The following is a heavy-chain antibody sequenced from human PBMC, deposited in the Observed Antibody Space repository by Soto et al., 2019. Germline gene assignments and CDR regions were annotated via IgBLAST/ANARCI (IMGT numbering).Heavy chain of an antibody. V-gene: IGHV3-48*01. J-gene: IGHJ6*02. Sequence: PGGSLRLSCAASGFTFSSYSMNWVRQAPGKGLEWVSYISSSSTIYYADSVKGRFTISRDNAKNSLYLQMNSLRAEDTAVYYCARKGSGYDPDYYYYGMDVWGQGTTVTV. CDR2: ISSSSTI. CDR1: GFTFSSYS. D-gene: IGHD5-12*01. CDR3: ARKGSGYDPDYYYYGMDV.